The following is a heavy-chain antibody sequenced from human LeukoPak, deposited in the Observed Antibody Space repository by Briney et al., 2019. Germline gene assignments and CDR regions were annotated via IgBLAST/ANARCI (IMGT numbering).Heavy chain of an antibody. J-gene: IGHJ3*02. D-gene: IGHD6-13*01. CDR1: GGPISSSSAY. CDR3: ARHRIAAADDAFEI. Sequence: SETLSLTCTVSGGPISSSSAYWGWIRQPPGKGLEWIGSIYYSKNTYYNPSLKSRVTISADTSKNQFSLTLGSVSATDTAVYYCARHRIAAADDAFEIWGQGTMVTVSS. V-gene: IGHV4-39*01. CDR2: IYYSKNT.